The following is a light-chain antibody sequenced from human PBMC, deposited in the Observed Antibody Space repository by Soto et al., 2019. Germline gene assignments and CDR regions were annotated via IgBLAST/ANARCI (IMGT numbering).Light chain of an antibody. CDR2: TAS. V-gene: IGKV1-27*01. CDR3: QKYNSAPRT. J-gene: IGKJ1*01. CDR1: QGIINY. Sequence: DIQMTQSPSSLSASVGDRVTITCRASQGIINYLAWFQQKPGKVPKLLIYTASTLRSGVSSRFSGSGSGTDFTLTISSLQPEDVATYYCQKYNSAPRTFGQGTKVEIK.